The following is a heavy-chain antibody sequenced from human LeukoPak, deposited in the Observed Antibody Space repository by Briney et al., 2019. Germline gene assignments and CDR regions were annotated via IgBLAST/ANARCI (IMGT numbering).Heavy chain of an antibody. J-gene: IGHJ4*02. CDR2: IYYSGST. V-gene: IGHV4-59*01. CDR3: ARDRAYFDS. Sequence: SETLSLTCTVSGGSISNYYWSWIRQPPGKGLEWIGYIYYSGSTNYNPSLKSRVTISVDTSKNQFSLKLSSVTAADTAVYYCARDRAYFDSWGQGTLVTVSS. CDR1: GGSISNYY.